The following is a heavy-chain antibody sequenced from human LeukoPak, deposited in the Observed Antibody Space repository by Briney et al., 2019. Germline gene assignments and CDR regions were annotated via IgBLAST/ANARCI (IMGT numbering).Heavy chain of an antibody. J-gene: IGHJ6*03. CDR2: IYPGDSDT. D-gene: IGHD1-7*01. CDR3: ARHRKYNWNYVSYYMDV. Sequence: GESLKISCKGSGYSFTSYWIGWVRQMPGKGLEWMGIIYPGDSDTRYSPSFQGRVTISADKSISTAYLQWSSLKASDTAMYYCARHRKYNWNYVSYYMDVWAKGPRSPSP. V-gene: IGHV5-51*01. CDR1: GYSFTSYW.